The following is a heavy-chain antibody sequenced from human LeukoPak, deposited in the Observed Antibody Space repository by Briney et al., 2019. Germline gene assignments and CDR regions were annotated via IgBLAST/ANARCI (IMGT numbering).Heavy chain of an antibody. CDR1: GFTFDDYA. CDR2: ISGDGGTA. J-gene: IGHJ4*02. Sequence: GGSLRLSCAASGFTFDDYAMHWVHQVPGKGLEWVALISGDGGTAYYAGSVKGRFTISRDNSKNSLYLQMNSLRTEDTALYYCAKDIEARGLIIIDYWGQGTLVTVSS. V-gene: IGHV3-43*02. CDR3: AKDIEARGLIIIDY. D-gene: IGHD3-10*01.